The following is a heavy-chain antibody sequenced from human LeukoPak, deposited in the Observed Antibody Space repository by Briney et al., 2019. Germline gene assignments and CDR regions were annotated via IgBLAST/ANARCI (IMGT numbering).Heavy chain of an antibody. CDR2: IYPDDSDT. D-gene: IGHD3-16*01. J-gene: IGHJ4*02. CDR3: ARRGRDSNNQKIFDY. Sequence: GESLKISCKGSGYSFSNYWIGWVRQMPGKGLEWMGIIYPDDSDTRYSPSFQGQVTISADKSISTAYLQWSSLKASDTAMYYCARRGRDSNNQKIFDYWGKGTLVTVSS. V-gene: IGHV5-51*01. CDR1: GYSFSNYW.